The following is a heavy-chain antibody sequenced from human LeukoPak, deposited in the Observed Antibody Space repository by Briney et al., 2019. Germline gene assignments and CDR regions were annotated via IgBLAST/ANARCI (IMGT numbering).Heavy chain of an antibody. CDR1: GYTFTSYG. J-gene: IGHJ6*02. CDR2: ISAHNGNT. V-gene: IGHV1-18*01. CDR3: ARDHDVVVVAATYYYYYGMDV. D-gene: IGHD2-15*01. Sequence: ASVKVSCKASGYTFTSYGISWVRQAPGQGLEWMGWISAHNGNTNYAQKLQGRVTMTTDTSTSTAYMELRSLRSDDTAVYYCARDHDVVVVAATYYYYYGMDVWGQGTTVTVSS.